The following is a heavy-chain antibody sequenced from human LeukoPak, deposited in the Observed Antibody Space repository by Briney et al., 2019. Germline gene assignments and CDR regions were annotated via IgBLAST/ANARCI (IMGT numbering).Heavy chain of an antibody. Sequence: PSETLSLTCTVSGGSVSSGSYYWSWIRQPPGKGLEWIGYIYYSGSTNYNPSLKSRVTISVDTSKNQFSLKLSSVTAADTAVYYCARTWGALAGTDYWGQGTLVTVSS. J-gene: IGHJ4*02. CDR1: GGSVSSGSYY. D-gene: IGHD6-19*01. V-gene: IGHV4-61*01. CDR3: ARTWGALAGTDY. CDR2: IYYSGST.